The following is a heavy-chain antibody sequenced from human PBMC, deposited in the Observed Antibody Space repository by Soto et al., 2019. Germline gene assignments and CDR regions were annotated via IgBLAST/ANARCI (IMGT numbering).Heavy chain of an antibody. D-gene: IGHD4-4*01. J-gene: IGHJ4*02. CDR3: ARELQGLYYFDY. V-gene: IGHV1-3*01. Sequence: GASAKVSCKASEYTFTSYAMNWVRQAPGHSLEWMGWITAGNGNTKYSQKFPGRVTITRDTSASTAYMELSSLRSEDTAVYYCARELQGLYYFDYWGLGTLVTVSS. CDR2: ITAGNGNT. CDR1: EYTFTSYA.